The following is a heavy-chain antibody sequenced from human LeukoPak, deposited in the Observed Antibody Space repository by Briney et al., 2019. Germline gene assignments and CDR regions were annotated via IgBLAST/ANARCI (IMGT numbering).Heavy chain of an antibody. J-gene: IGHJ4*02. D-gene: IGHD5-24*01. CDR3: ARSPLESRRRGDNFFCDY. CDR1: GASVIQSD. CDR2: GYYSGGT. Sequence: SETLSLTCAVSGASVIQSDGSWWRRTPGKGLEGIGFGYYSGGTNLNPSLKSRVTLSLDTSKNPFSMNLTSVTAADTAMYYCARSPLESRRRGDNFFCDYWGQGMLVTVSS. V-gene: IGHV4-59*08.